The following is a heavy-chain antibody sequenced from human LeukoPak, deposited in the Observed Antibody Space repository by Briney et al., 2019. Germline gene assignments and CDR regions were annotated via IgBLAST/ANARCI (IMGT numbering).Heavy chain of an antibody. CDR2: ISWDGGST. D-gene: IGHD1-26*01. J-gene: IGHJ4*02. Sequence: GGSLRLSCVASGFTFDDYTMHWVRQAPGKGLEWISLISWDGGSTYYADSVKGRFTISRDNSKNSLYLQMNSLKASDTAMYYCARRRDLYPGSYYPFDYWGQGTLVAVSS. CDR3: ARRRDLYPGSYYPFDY. V-gene: IGHV3-43*01. CDR1: GFTFDDYT.